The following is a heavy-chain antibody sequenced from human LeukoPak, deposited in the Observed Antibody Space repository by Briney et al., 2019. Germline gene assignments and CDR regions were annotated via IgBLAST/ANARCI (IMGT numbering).Heavy chain of an antibody. V-gene: IGHV3-23*01. J-gene: IGHJ4*02. D-gene: IGHD6-19*01. CDR3: TRLALVTSSGAFSDY. CDR2: ISGSGGST. CDR1: GFTFSSYA. Sequence: GGSLRLSCAASGFTFSSYAMSWVRQAPGKGLEWVSAISGSGGSTYYADSVKGRFTISRDNSKNTLFLQMNSLSAEDTAVYYCTRLALVTSSGAFSDYWGQGTLVTVSS.